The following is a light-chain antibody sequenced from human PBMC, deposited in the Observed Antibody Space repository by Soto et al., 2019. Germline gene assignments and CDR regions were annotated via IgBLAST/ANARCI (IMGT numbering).Light chain of an antibody. J-gene: IGKJ5*01. CDR3: QQRSNWPPN. CDR1: QGGSSH. CDR2: DAS. Sequence: EIVLTQSPATLSLSPGERATLSFMASQGGSSHLAWYQQKPGQAPRLLIYDASNRATGIPARFSGSGSGTDFTLTISSLEPEDFAVYYCQQRSNWPPNFGQGTRLEIK. V-gene: IGKV3-11*01.